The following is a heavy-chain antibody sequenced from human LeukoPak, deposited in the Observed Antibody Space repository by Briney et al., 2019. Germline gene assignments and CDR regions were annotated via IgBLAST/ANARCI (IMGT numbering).Heavy chain of an antibody. V-gene: IGHV3-23*01. CDR2: ISGSRGGT. J-gene: IGHJ6*03. CDR3: AKGDCSSTSCYYYYYYMDV. Sequence: GGSLRLSCAASGFTFSSYAMSWVRQAPGKGLEWVSGISGSRGGTNYADSVKGRFTISRDNSKNKLYLQMNSLRVEDTAVYHYAKGDCSSTSCYYYYYYMDVWGKGTTVTVSS. D-gene: IGHD2-2*01. CDR1: GFTFSSYA.